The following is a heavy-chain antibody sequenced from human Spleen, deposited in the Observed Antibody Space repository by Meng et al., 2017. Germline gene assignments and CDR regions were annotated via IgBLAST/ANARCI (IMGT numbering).Heavy chain of an antibody. Sequence: GGSLRLSCAASGFTFSSYGMHWVRQAPGKGLEWVAVIWYDGSNKYYADSVKGRFTISRDNSKNTLYLQMNSLRAEDTAVYYCAREYDYVWGSYRGAFDIWGQGTMVTVSS. CDR3: AREYDYVWGSYRGAFDI. D-gene: IGHD3-16*01. CDR2: IWYDGSNK. J-gene: IGHJ3*02. V-gene: IGHV3-33*01. CDR1: GFTFSSYG.